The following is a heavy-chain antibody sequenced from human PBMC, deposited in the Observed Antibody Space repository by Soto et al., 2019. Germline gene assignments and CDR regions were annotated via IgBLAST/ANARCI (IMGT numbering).Heavy chain of an antibody. CDR1: GFTFSSYS. J-gene: IGHJ4*02. Sequence: EVQLVESGGGLVKPGGSLRLSCAASGFTFSSYSMNWVRQAPGKGLEWVSSISSSSSYIYYADSVQGRFTISRDNAKYSLYLQMNSLRAEDTAVYYCARASGGYELDYWGQGTLVTVSS. V-gene: IGHV3-21*01. CDR2: ISSSSSYI. D-gene: IGHD5-12*01. CDR3: ARASGGYELDY.